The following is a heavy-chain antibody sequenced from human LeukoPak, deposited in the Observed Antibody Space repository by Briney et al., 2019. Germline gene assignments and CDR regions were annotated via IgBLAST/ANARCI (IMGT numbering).Heavy chain of an antibody. V-gene: IGHV1-24*01. Sequence: ASVKVSCKVSGYTLTELSMHWVRQAPGKGLEWMEGFDPEDGETIYAQKFQGRVTMTEDTSTDTAYMELSSLRSEDTAVYYCATDAGIFGVVRGFDPWGQGTLVTVSS. CDR1: GYTLTELS. J-gene: IGHJ5*02. D-gene: IGHD3-3*01. CDR2: FDPEDGET. CDR3: ATDAGIFGVVRGFDP.